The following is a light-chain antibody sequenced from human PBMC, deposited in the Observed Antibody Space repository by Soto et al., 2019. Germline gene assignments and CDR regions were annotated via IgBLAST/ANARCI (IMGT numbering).Light chain of an antibody. CDR1: QSVSSY. V-gene: IGKV3-11*01. CDR3: QQRSNWPPSST. CDR2: DAS. Sequence: EIVLTQSPATLSLSPGERATLSCRASQSVSSYLAWYQQKPGQAPRLLIYDASNRATGIPDRFSGSVSGTDFTLTISSLEPEDFAVYYCQQRSNWPPSSTFGQGTRLEIK. J-gene: IGKJ5*01.